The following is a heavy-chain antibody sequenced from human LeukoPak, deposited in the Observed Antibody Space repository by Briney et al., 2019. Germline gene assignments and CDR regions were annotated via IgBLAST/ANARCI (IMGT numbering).Heavy chain of an antibody. V-gene: IGHV3-53*01. D-gene: IGHD3-10*01. CDR2: IYSGGNT. Sequence: PGGSLRLSCAASGLTVSRNYMSWVRQPPGKGLEWVSVIYSGGNTYYADSVKGRFTISRDDSKSTLFLQMNSLRAEDTAVYYCAKAFFSGSGGNHKHFDSWGQGTLVTVSS. J-gene: IGHJ4*02. CDR3: AKAFFSGSGGNHKHFDS. CDR1: GLTVSRNY.